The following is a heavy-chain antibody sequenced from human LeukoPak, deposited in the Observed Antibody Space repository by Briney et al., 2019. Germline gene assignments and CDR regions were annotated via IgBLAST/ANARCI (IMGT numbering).Heavy chain of an antibody. Sequence: SETLSLTCTASGGSISGYYWSWIRQPPGKGLEWIGFIFYTGSTNYNPSLKSRVTISVDTSKNQFSLRPSSVTAADTAVYSCARGGGYNTFDYWGQGTLVTVSS. V-gene: IGHV4-59*01. CDR3: ARGGGYNTFDY. D-gene: IGHD5-24*01. CDR1: GGSISGYY. J-gene: IGHJ4*02. CDR2: IFYTGST.